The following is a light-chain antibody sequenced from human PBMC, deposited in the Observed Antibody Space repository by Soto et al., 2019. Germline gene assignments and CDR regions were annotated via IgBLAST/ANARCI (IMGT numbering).Light chain of an antibody. CDR2: EVS. CDR1: SSDVGSYTL. CDR3: WSYAGSFTYV. Sequence: QSVLTQPASVSGSPGQSITISCTGSSSDVGSYTLVSWYQQHPGKVPELMIYEVSKRPSGVSVRFSGSRSGNTASLTISGLQAEDEADYFCWSYAGSFTYVFGTGTKVTVL. J-gene: IGLJ1*01. V-gene: IGLV2-23*02.